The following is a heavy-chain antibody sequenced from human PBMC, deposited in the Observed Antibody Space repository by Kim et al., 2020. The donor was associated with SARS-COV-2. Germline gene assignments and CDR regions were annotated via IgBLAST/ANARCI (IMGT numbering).Heavy chain of an antibody. Sequence: ASVKVSCKASGYTFTSYGISWVRQAPGQGLEWMGWISAYNGNTNYAQKLQGRVPMTTDTSTSTAYMELRSLRSDDTAVYYCARVFIGGGVDGPFDYWGQGTLVTVSS. D-gene: IGHD3-16*01. CDR1: GYTFTSYG. V-gene: IGHV1-18*01. CDR2: ISAYNGNT. J-gene: IGHJ4*02. CDR3: ARVFIGGGVDGPFDY.